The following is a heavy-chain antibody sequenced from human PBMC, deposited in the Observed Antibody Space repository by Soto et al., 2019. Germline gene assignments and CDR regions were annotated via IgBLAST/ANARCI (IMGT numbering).Heavy chain of an antibody. CDR1: GYSISSSNW. D-gene: IGHD1-26*01. V-gene: IGHV4-28*01. CDR3: ARREIQGPIDY. Sequence: QVQLQESGPGLVKPSDTLSLTCAVSGYSISSSNWWGWIRQPPGKGLEWIGYIYYSGTTYYNPSLKGRGNMSVDTSKNQLSLKLTSVTAVDTAVYYCARREIQGPIDYWGQGTLVSVSS. J-gene: IGHJ4*02. CDR2: IYYSGTT.